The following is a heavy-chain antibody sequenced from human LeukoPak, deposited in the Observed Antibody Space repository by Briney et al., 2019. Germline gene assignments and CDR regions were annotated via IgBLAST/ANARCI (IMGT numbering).Heavy chain of an antibody. D-gene: IGHD2-2*01. CDR3: ATSRGYCSSPSCSGVFDY. V-gene: IGHV1-24*01. Sequence: ASVKVSCKVSGYTLTELSMHWVRQAPGKGLEWMGGFDPEDGETIYAQKFQGRVTMTEDTSTDTAYMELSSLRSEDTAVYYCATSRGYCSSPSCSGVFDYWGQGTLVTVSS. CDR2: FDPEDGET. J-gene: IGHJ4*02. CDR1: GYTLTELS.